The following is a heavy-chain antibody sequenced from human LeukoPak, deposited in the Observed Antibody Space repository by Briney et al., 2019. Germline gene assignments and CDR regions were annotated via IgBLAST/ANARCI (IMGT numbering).Heavy chain of an antibody. J-gene: IGHJ4*02. V-gene: IGHV3-9*01. CDR3: AKDAPDGPFDY. CDR1: GFTFDDYA. Sequence: GGSLRLSCAASGFTFDDYAMHWVRQAPGKGLEWVSGISWNSGSIGYADSVKGRFTISRDSAKNSLYLQMNSLRAEDTALYYCAKDAPDGPFDYWGQGTLVTVSS. CDR2: ISWNSGSI.